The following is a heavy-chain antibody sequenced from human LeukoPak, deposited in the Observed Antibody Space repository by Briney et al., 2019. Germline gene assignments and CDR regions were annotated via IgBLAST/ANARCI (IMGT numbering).Heavy chain of an antibody. Sequence: GASVKVSCKVSGYTLTELSMHWVRQAPGKGLEWMGGFDPEDGETIYAQKFQGRVTMIEDTSTDTAYMELSSLRSEDTAVYYCATGDIVVVPAARAFDIWGQGTMVTVSS. CDR3: ATGDIVVVPAARAFDI. J-gene: IGHJ3*02. CDR2: FDPEDGET. D-gene: IGHD2-2*01. CDR1: GYTLTELS. V-gene: IGHV1-24*01.